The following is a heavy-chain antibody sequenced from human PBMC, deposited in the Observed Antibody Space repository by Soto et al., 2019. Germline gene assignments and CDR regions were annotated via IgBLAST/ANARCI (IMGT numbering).Heavy chain of an antibody. CDR2: IYHSGGT. D-gene: IGHD1-26*01. J-gene: IGHJ4*02. CDR1: GGSISSGGYS. V-gene: IGHV4-30-2*01. Sequence: SETLSLTCAVSGGSISSGGYSWSWIRQPPGKGLEWIGYIYHSGGTYYNPSLKSRVTISVDRSKNQFSLKLSSVTAADTAVYYCARGLITGSQYSGGWYYFDSWGQGTQVTVSS. CDR3: ARGLITGSQYSGGWYYFDS.